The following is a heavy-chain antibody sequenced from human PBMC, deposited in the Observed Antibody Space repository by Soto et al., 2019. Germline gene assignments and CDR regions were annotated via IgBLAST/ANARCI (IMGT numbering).Heavy chain of an antibody. CDR2: IYYSGST. V-gene: IGHV4-59*01. Sequence: SETLSLTCTVSGGSISSYYWSWIRQPPGKGLEWIGYIYYSGSTNYSPSLKSRVTISVDTSKNQFSLKLSSVTAADTAVYYCARQHDFWSGYNWFDPWGQGTLVTVS. CDR1: GGSISSYY. CDR3: ARQHDFWSGYNWFDP. J-gene: IGHJ5*02. D-gene: IGHD3-3*01.